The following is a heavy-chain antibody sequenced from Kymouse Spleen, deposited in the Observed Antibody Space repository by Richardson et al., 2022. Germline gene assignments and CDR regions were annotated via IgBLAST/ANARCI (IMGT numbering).Heavy chain of an antibody. D-gene: IGHD1-7*01. V-gene: IGHV3-72*01. Sequence: EVQLVESGGGLVQPGGSLRLSCAASGFTFSDHYMDWVRQAPGKGLEWVGRTRNKANSYTTEYAASVKGRFTISRDDSKNSLYLQMNSLKTEDTAVYYCARGTTYDYWGQGTLVTVSS. CDR1: GFTFSDHY. CDR3: ARGTTYDY. CDR2: TRNKANSYTT. J-gene: IGHJ4*02.